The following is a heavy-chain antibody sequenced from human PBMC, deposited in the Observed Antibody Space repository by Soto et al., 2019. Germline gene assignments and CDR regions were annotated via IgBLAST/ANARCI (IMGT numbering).Heavy chain of an antibody. V-gene: IGHV1-69*02. CDR2: IIPILGIA. CDR3: ARSPLRPYGMDV. Sequence: QVQLVQSGAEVKKPGSSVKVSCKASGGTFSSYTISWVRQAPGQGLEWMGRIIPILGIANYAQKFQGRVTITADKSTSTDYMELSSLRSEDTAVYYCARSPLRPYGMDVWGQGTTVTVSS. J-gene: IGHJ6*02. CDR1: GGTFSSYT.